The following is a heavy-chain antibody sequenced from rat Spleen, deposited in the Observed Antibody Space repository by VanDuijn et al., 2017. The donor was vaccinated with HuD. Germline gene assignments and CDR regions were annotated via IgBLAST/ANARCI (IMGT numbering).Heavy chain of an antibody. CDR3: ARRKLYYGFDY. CDR2: ISYDGSTP. V-gene: IGHV5-29*01. CDR1: GFTFSNYD. D-gene: IGHD1-6*01. J-gene: IGHJ2*01. Sequence: EVQLVESGGGLVQPGRSMKLSCAASGFTFSNYDMVWVRQAPAQGLKWVATISYDGSTPYYRDSVKGRFTISRDNAKNTQYLLMDSLRSEDTATYYCARRKLYYGFDYWGQGVMVTVSS.